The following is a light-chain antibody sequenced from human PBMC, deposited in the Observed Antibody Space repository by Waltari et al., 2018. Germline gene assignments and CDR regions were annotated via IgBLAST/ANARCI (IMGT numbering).Light chain of an antibody. Sequence: QSVLTQPPSLSGAPGQRVTISCSGRSSNIGAGYPVHWYQQFPGTAPKLIIQDEKDRPSGVPDRFSGSTSGTSATLAITDLQAEDEASYYCQSFDRGLSEYVFGGGTQVTVL. J-gene: IGLJ2*01. CDR1: SSNIGAGYP. CDR3: QSFDRGLSEYV. V-gene: IGLV1-40*01. CDR2: DEK.